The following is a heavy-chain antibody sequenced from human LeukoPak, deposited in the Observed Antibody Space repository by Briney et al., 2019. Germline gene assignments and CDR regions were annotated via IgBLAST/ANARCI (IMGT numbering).Heavy chain of an antibody. CDR1: GFTFSNAW. D-gene: IGHD6-13*01. Sequence: PGGSLRLSCAASGFTFSNAWMSWVRQAPEKGLEWVGRIKSKTDGGTTDYAAPVKGRFTISRDDSKNTLYLQMNSLKTEDTAVYYCTSHSSSWYVADYYYYMDVWGKGTTVTISS. J-gene: IGHJ6*03. V-gene: IGHV3-15*01. CDR2: IKSKTDGGTT. CDR3: TSHSSSWYVADYYYYMDV.